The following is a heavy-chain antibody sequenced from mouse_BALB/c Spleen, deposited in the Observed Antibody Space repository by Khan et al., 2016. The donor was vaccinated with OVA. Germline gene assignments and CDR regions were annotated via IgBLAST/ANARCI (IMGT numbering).Heavy chain of an antibody. CDR2: ISDGGGYT. J-gene: IGHJ3*01. Sequence: EVELVESGGDSVKPGGSLKLSCAASGFTFSDYYMYWVRQTPEKRLEWVATISDGGGYTYYVDSVKGRFTISRDDAKNNLYLQMSSLKSEDTAMYYCARGCYGDPFAYWGQGTLVTVSA. V-gene: IGHV5-4*02. CDR1: GFTFSDYY. D-gene: IGHD2-13*01. CDR3: ARGCYGDPFAY.